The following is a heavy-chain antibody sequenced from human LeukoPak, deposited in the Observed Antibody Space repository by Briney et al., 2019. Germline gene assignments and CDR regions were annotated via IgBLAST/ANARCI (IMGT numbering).Heavy chain of an antibody. CDR3: AKVSGGVIVRPYYFDY. CDR2: ISYDGSNK. Sequence: GRSLRLSCAASGFTFSSYGMHWVRQAPGKELEWVAVISYDGSNKYYADSVKGRFTISRDNSKNTLYLQMNSLRAEDTAVYYCAKVSGGVIVRPYYFDYWGQGTLVTVSS. CDR1: GFTFSSYG. V-gene: IGHV3-30*18. J-gene: IGHJ4*02. D-gene: IGHD3-16*02.